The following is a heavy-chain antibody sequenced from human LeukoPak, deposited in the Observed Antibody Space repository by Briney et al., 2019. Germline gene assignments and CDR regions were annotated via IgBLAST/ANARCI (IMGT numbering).Heavy chain of an antibody. CDR1: GFTFSSYG. CDR3: AKELISGRPYYFDY. D-gene: IGHD3-10*01. V-gene: IGHV3-33*06. J-gene: IGHJ4*02. Sequence: GRSLRLSCAASGFTFSSYGVHWVRQAPGKGLEWVAVIWYDGSNKYYADSVKGRFTISRDNSKNTLYLQMNSLRAEDTAVYYCAKELISGRPYYFDYWGQGTLVTVSS. CDR2: IWYDGSNK.